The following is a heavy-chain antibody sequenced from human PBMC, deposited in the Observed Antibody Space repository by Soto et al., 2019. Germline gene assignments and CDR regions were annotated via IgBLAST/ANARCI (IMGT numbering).Heavy chain of an antibody. V-gene: IGHV4-4*02. Sequence: QVHLQESGPQLVKPSETLSLTCAVSGDSLSTSYWWTWVRQSPGKGLQWIGQVYHVGTTSYNPALKCRVIISVDKPKNQFSLKLTSMSAADTAVYFCARASYGLGFFDYWGQGSLVAVSS. J-gene: IGHJ4*02. CDR1: GDSLSTSYW. CDR3: ARASYGLGFFDY. CDR2: VYHVGTT. D-gene: IGHD3-16*01.